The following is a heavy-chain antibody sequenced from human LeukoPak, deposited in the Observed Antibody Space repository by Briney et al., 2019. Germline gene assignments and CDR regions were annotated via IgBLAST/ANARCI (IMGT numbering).Heavy chain of an antibody. J-gene: IGHJ6*03. CDR3: ARGPTYDLWSGDPYSYYYMDV. CDR2: MNPNSGNT. CDR1: GYTFTNYD. Sequence: GASVKVSCKASGYTFTNYDINWVRQATGQGLEWMGWMNPNSGNTGSAQKFQGRVMMTRDISISTAYMELSSLRSEDTAVYYCARGPTYDLWSGDPYSYYYMDVWGKGTTVAVSS. D-gene: IGHD3-3*01. V-gene: IGHV1-8*01.